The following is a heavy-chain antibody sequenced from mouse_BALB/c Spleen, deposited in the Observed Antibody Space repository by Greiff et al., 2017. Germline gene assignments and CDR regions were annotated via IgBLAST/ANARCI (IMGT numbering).Heavy chain of an antibody. D-gene: IGHD2-4*01. Sequence: EVMLVESGGGLVQPGGSLKLSCAASGFTFSSYTMSWVRQTPEKRLEWVAYISNGGGSTYYPDTVKGRFTISRDNAKNTLYLQMSSLKSEDTAMYYCARRDYDRAFAYWGQGTLVTVSA. J-gene: IGHJ3*01. CDR2: ISNGGGST. CDR3: ARRDYDRAFAY. V-gene: IGHV5-12-2*01. CDR1: GFTFSSYT.